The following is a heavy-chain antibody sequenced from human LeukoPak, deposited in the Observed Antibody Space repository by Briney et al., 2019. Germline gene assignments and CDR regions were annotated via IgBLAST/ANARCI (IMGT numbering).Heavy chain of an antibody. V-gene: IGHV7-4-1*02. J-gene: IGHJ6*02. CDR2: MNTNTGNP. CDR3: ATSGGYCSSTSCATAYYYYYYGMDV. CDR1: GYTFTSYA. Sequence: ASVKVSCKASGYTFTSYAMNWVRQAPGQGLEWMGWMNTNTGNPTYAQGFTGRFVFSLDTSVSTAYLQISSLKAEDTAVYYCATSGGYCSSTSCATAYYYYYYGMDVWGQGTTVTVSS. D-gene: IGHD2-2*01.